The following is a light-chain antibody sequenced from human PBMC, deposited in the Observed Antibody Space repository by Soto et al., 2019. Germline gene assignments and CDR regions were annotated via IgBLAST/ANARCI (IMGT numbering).Light chain of an antibody. J-gene: IGLJ1*01. CDR2: GNN. CDR1: SSKIGAGYD. Sequence: VLTQPPSVSGAPGQRVTISCTGSSSKIGAGYDVHWYKQLPGTAPKLLIYGNNNRPSGVPDRFSGSKSGTSASLAITGLQAEDEAEFYCQSYDSSLSVRYALRTGTKVPGL. CDR3: QSYDSSLSVRYA. V-gene: IGLV1-40*01.